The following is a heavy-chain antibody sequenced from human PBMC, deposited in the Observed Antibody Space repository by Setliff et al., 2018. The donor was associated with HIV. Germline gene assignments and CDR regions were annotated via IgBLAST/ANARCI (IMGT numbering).Heavy chain of an antibody. CDR2: ISTYNGNT. Sequence: GASVKVSCKASGYTFTTYGITWVRQAPGQGLEWMGWISTYNGNTNYAQKFQGRVTMTTVTSTSTAYMELRSLRSDDTAVYYCARAVGGSNYFDYSGYQDFWGQGTRVTVSS. CDR1: GYTFTTYG. CDR3: ARAVGGSNYFDYSGYQDF. J-gene: IGHJ4*02. D-gene: IGHD3-22*01. V-gene: IGHV1-18*01.